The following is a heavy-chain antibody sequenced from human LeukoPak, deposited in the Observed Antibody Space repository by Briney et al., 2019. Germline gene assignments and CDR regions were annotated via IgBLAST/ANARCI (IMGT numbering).Heavy chain of an antibody. Sequence: GGSLRLSCAASGFTFSISTMNWVRQAPGKGLEWVSSISSSSSTMHYADSVKGRLTISRDNAKNSLYLQINSLRAEDTAVYYCAKDRVRNSQYGDYDFDYWGQGTLVTVSS. V-gene: IGHV3-21*01. CDR1: GFTFSIST. CDR3: AKDRVRNSQYGDYDFDY. J-gene: IGHJ4*02. D-gene: IGHD4-17*01. CDR2: ISSSSSTM.